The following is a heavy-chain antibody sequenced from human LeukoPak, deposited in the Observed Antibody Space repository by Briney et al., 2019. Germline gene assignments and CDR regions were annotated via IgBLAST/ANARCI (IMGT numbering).Heavy chain of an antibody. D-gene: IGHD5-18*01. V-gene: IGHV4-59*08. CDR2: INHSGNT. J-gene: IGHJ4*02. CDR1: GFTFGDYA. CDR3: ARHGVDTAMSLQFDH. Sequence: GSLRLSCTASGFTFGDYAMSWIRQPPGKGLEWIGYINHSGNTNYNPSLKSRVTISVDTSNQFSLKLSSVTAADTAVYYCARHGVDTAMSLQFDHWGQGTLVTVSS.